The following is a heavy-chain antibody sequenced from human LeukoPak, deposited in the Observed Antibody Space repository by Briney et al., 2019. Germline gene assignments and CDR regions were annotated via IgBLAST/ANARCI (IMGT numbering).Heavy chain of an antibody. J-gene: IGHJ4*02. Sequence: ASVKVSCKASGYTFPSYDINWVRQATGQGLEWIGWISAYNGKTKYGERFQGRVTMTTDTSTSTGYMELRSLTSDDTAVYYCARDLTAIAGVPGDYFDHWGQGTLVTISS. D-gene: IGHD6-13*01. CDR2: ISAYNGKT. CDR3: ARDLTAIAGVPGDYFDH. CDR1: GYTFPSYD. V-gene: IGHV1-18*01.